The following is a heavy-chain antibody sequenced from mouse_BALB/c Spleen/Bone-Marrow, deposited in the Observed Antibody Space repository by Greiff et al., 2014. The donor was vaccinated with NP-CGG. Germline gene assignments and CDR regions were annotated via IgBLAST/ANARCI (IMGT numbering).Heavy chain of an antibody. CDR2: IDPANGNT. D-gene: IGHD2-14*01. V-gene: IGHV14-3*02. CDR1: GFNIKDTY. Sequence: VQLQQSGAELVKPGASVKLSCTASGFNIKDTYMHWVKQRPEQGLEWIGRIDPANGNTKYDPKFQGKATITADTSSHTAYLQLNSLTSEDTAVYYCAQGYDWAMDYWGQGTSVTVSS. J-gene: IGHJ4*01. CDR3: AQGYDWAMDY.